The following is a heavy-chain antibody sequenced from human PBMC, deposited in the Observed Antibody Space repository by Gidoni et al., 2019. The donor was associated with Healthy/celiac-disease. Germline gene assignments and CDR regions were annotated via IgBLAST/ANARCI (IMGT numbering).Heavy chain of an antibody. CDR3: ARDRSKNRSFDY. CDR1: GFTFSSYA. J-gene: IGHJ4*02. V-gene: IGHV3-30-3*01. Sequence: QVQLVESGGGVVQPGRSLRLACAAAGFTFSSYAMHGVRQAPGKGLEWVAVISYDGSNKYYADSVKGRFTISRANSKNTLYLQMNSLRAEDTAVYYCARDRSKNRSFDYWGQGTLVTVSS. CDR2: ISYDGSNK.